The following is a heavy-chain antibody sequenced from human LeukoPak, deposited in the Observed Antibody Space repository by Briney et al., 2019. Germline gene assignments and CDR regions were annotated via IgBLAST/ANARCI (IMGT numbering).Heavy chain of an antibody. D-gene: IGHD2-15*01. J-gene: IGHJ2*01. CDR2: ISSSGSPI. V-gene: IGHV3-48*03. Sequence: GGSLRLSCAASGFSFSSYDMHWVRQAPGQGLEWVSYISSSGSPIYYADSVKGRFTISRDNAKNLLYLQMNSLRVGDTAVYYCARDRTRGYCSGDSCKGPNWYFDLWGRGSLVTVSS. CDR1: GFSFSSYD. CDR3: ARDRTRGYCSGDSCKGPNWYFDL.